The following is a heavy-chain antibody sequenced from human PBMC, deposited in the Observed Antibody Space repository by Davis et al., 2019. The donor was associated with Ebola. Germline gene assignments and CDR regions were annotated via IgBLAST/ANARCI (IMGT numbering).Heavy chain of an antibody. D-gene: IGHD3-22*01. CDR2: IYYSGST. CDR1: GYSISSGYY. CDR3: ARLLAYYYDSSGYHSFYYFDY. Sequence: MPSETLSLTCTVSGYSISSGYYWSWIRQPPGKGLEWIGSIYYSGSTYYNPSLKSRVTISVDTSKNQFSLKLSSVTAADTAVYYCARLLAYYYDSSGYHSFYYFDYWGQGTLVTVSS. J-gene: IGHJ4*02. V-gene: IGHV4-38-2*02.